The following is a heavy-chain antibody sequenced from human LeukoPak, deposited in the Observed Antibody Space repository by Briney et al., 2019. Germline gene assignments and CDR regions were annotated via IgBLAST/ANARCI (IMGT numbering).Heavy chain of an antibody. CDR2: IYYSGST. CDR3: ARGHIAVVTAQLNWFDP. D-gene: IGHD2-21*02. V-gene: IGHV4-30-4*01. J-gene: IGHJ5*02. CDR1: GGSISSGDYD. Sequence: PSETLSLTCTVSGGSISSGDYDWGWIRQPRGKGLEGIGYIYYSGSTYYNPSLESRFTISVDTSKNQFSLKLSSVTAADTAVYYCARGHIAVVTAQLNWFDPWGQGTLVTVSS.